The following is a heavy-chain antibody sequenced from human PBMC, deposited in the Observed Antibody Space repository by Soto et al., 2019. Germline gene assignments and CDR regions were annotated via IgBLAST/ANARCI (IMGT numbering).Heavy chain of an antibody. CDR2: ISSSSSTI. D-gene: IGHD5-12*01. CDR3: ARSDGDIVATIDY. CDR1: GFTFSSYS. V-gene: IGHV3-48*01. J-gene: IGHJ4*02. Sequence: GGSLRLSCAASGFTFSSYSMNWVRQAPGKGLEWVSYISSSSSTIYYADSVKGRFTISRDNAKNSLYLQMNSLRAEDTAVYYCARSDGDIVATIDYWGQGTLVTVPQ.